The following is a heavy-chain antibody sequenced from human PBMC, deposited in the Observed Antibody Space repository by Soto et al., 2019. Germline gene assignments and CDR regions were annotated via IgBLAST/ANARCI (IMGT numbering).Heavy chain of an antibody. V-gene: IGHV1-3*01. CDR1: GYTFTSYA. Sequence: ASVKVSCKASGYTFTSYAMHWVRQAPGQRLEWMGWINAGNGNTKYSQKFQGRVTITRDTSASTAYMELSSLRSEDTAVYYCASIAAAGTPFDYWGQGTLVTVSS. CDR2: INAGNGNT. CDR3: ASIAAAGTPFDY. D-gene: IGHD6-13*01. J-gene: IGHJ4*02.